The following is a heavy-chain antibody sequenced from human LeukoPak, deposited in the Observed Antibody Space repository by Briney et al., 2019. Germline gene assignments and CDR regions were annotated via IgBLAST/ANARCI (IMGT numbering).Heavy chain of an antibody. CDR2: INPNSGGT. J-gene: IGHJ4*02. CDR3: ARDGLSSSWYLAY. V-gene: IGHV1-2*02. Sequence: ASVKVSCKASGYTFTGYYMHWVRQAPGQGLEWMGWINPNSGGTNYAQKFQGRVTMTRDTSISTAYMELSRLRSDDTAVYYCARDGLSSSWYLAYWGQGTLVTVSS. D-gene: IGHD6-13*01. CDR1: GYTFTGYY.